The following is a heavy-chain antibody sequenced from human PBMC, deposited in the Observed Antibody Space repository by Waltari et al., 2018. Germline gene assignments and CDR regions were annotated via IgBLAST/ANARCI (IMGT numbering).Heavy chain of an antibody. V-gene: IGHV4-59*03. J-gene: IGHJ4*02. CDR3: ATRGTNRAFDH. CDR1: GASMRTYS. Sequence: QVQLQESGPGLVKPSETLSLTCTVPGASMRTYSWSWIRRPPGKRLEWIGHIYYSGSTNYIPSLKSRVTFSIDTYENQFSLKLTSVTAADTAVYYCATRGTNRAFDHWGQGTLVTVSS. CDR2: IYYSGST. D-gene: IGHD3-16*01.